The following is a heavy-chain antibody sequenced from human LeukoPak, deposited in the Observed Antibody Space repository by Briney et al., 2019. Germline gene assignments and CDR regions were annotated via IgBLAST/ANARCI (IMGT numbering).Heavy chain of an antibody. V-gene: IGHV3-23*01. CDR1: GFTFSSYA. J-gene: IGHJ4*02. CDR2: ISGSGGST. CDR3: AKDFGYCSSTSCYPYSSGWAKDY. Sequence: GGSLRLSCAASGFTFSSYAMSWVRQAPGKGLEWVSAISGSGGSTDYADSVKGRFTISRDNSKNTLYLQMNSLRAEDTAVYYCAKDFGYCSSTSCYPYSSGWAKDYWGQGTLVTVSS. D-gene: IGHD2-2*03.